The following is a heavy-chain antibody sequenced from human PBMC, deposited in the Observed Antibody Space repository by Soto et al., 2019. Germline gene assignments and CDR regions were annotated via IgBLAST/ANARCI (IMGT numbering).Heavy chain of an antibody. CDR3: ARDPPPEDDFWSGYTYGMDV. CDR2: IIPIFGTA. J-gene: IGHJ6*02. V-gene: IGHV1-69*13. CDR1: CSTFPKYG. Sequence: GAAVKVSSKESCSTFPKYGIYWGRPAPGQRVEWMGGIIPIFGTANYAQKFQGRVTITADESTSTAYMELSSLRSEDTAVYYCARDPPPEDDFWSGYTYGMDVWGQGTTVTVSS. D-gene: IGHD3-3*01.